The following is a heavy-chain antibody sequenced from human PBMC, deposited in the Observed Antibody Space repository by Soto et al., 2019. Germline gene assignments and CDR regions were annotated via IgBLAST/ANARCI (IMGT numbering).Heavy chain of an antibody. J-gene: IGHJ6*02. D-gene: IGHD3-10*01. Sequence: ASVKVSCKASGYTFTVYYMHWVRQAPGQGLEWMGWINPNSGGTNYAQKFQGWVTMTRDTSISTAYMELSRLRSDDTAVYYCARGAPTMVRGVIIMPDYGMDVWGQGTTVTASS. CDR3: ARGAPTMVRGVIIMPDYGMDV. V-gene: IGHV1-2*04. CDR2: INPNSGGT. CDR1: GYTFTVYY.